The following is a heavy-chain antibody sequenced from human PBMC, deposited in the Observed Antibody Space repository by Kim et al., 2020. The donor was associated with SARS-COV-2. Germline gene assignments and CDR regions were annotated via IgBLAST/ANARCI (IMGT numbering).Heavy chain of an antibody. J-gene: IGHJ4*02. CDR2: RT. CDR3: ASGSRNFDY. V-gene: IGHV4-59*12. Sequence: RTNNNPTLEGRVTISVDTSKTQFSLRLSSVTAADTAVYDCASGSRNFDYWGQGTLVTVSS.